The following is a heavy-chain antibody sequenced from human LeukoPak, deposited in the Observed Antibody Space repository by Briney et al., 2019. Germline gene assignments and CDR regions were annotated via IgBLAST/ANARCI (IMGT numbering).Heavy chain of an antibody. V-gene: IGHV3-23*01. CDR3: AKGSRRYCSSTSCYFNVDY. D-gene: IGHD2-2*01. J-gene: IGHJ4*02. CDR1: GFTFSSYA. Sequence: SGGSLRLSCAASGFTFSSYAMSWVRQAPGKGLEWVAATSASGGSTYYADSVKGRFTISRDNSRNTLYLQINSLRAEDTAVYYCAKGSRRYCSSTSCYFNVDYWGQGTLVTVSS. CDR2: TSASGGST.